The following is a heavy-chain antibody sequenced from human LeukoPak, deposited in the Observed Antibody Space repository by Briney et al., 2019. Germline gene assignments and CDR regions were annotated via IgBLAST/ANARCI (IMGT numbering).Heavy chain of an antibody. CDR3: ARGMGDYGSGGYYNEFHAFDI. CDR2: IYYSGST. V-gene: IGHV4-61*01. Sequence: SETLSLTCTVSGGSVSSGSYYWSWIRQPPGKGLEWIGYIYYSGSTNYNPSLKSRVTISVDTSKNQFSLKLSSVTAADTAVYYCARGMGDYGSGGYYNEFHAFDIWGQGTMVTVSS. D-gene: IGHD3-10*01. CDR1: GGSVSSGSYY. J-gene: IGHJ3*02.